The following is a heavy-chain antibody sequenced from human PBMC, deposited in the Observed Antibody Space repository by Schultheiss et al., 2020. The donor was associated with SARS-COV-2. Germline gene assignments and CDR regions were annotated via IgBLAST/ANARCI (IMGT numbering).Heavy chain of an antibody. CDR3: ARPMGYSTSWFDP. D-gene: IGHD4-11*01. J-gene: IGHJ5*02. CDR2: IYYSGST. CDR1: GGSISGYY. V-gene: IGHV4-59*08. Sequence: SETLSLTCNVSGGSISGYYWSWIRQPPGKGLEWIGYIYYSGSTRYSPSLKSRVTISLYTSKNQFSLKLTSLTAADTAVYYCARPMGYSTSWFDPWGQGTLVTVSS.